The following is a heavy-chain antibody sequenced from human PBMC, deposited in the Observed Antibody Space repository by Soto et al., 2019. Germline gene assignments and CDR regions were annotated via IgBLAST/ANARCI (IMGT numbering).Heavy chain of an antibody. CDR2: IYYSGST. D-gene: IGHD3-3*01. Sequence: SETLSLTCTVSGGSISSYYWSWIRQPPGKGLEWIGYIYYSGSTNYNPSLKSRVTISVDTSKNQFSLKLSSVTAADTAVYYCARHTPPILPLSDSWRYYYYMDVWGKGTTVTVSS. CDR1: GGSISSYY. J-gene: IGHJ6*03. CDR3: ARHTPPILPLSDSWRYYYYMDV. V-gene: IGHV4-59*08.